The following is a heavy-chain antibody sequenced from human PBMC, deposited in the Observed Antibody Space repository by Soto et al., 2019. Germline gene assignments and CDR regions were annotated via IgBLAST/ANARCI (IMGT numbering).Heavy chain of an antibody. CDR3: ARARTRDYYDSSGYYIFDY. J-gene: IGHJ4*02. Sequence: SETLSLTCTVSGGSISSSSYYWGWIRQPPGKGLEWIGSIYYSGSTYYNPSLKSRVTISVDTSKNQFSLKLSSVTAADTAVYYCARARTRDYYDSSGYYIFDYWGQGTLVTVSS. V-gene: IGHV4-39*01. CDR1: GGSISSSSYY. D-gene: IGHD3-22*01. CDR2: IYYSGST.